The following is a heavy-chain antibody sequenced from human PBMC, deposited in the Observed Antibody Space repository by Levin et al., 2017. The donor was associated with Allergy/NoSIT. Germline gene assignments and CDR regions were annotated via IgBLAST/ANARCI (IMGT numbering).Heavy chain of an antibody. D-gene: IGHD4-17*01. CDR2: IKLDGSER. J-gene: IGHJ4*02. CDR1: GFTFSSYW. Sequence: SCAASGFTFSSYWMSWVRQAPGKGPEWVANIKLDGSERYYVDSVKGRFTISRDNAKNSLYLQMNSLRVEDTAIYYCARQHSGEFYWGQGALVTVSS. V-gene: IGHV3-7*01. CDR3: ARQHSGEFY.